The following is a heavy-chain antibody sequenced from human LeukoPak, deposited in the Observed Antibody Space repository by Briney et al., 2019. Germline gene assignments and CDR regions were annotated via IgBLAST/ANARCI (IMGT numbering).Heavy chain of an antibody. Sequence: GGSLRLSCGASGLTFSTYAMSWVRQAPGKGLEWVSAIGDSGAGTYYADSVKGRFTISRDNSKNTLYLQMNSLRAEDTAVYYCAKDTPYCSSTSCLAYWGQGTLVTVSS. V-gene: IGHV3-23*01. CDR2: IGDSGAGT. CDR3: AKDTPYCSSTSCLAY. D-gene: IGHD2-2*01. CDR1: GLTFSTYA. J-gene: IGHJ4*02.